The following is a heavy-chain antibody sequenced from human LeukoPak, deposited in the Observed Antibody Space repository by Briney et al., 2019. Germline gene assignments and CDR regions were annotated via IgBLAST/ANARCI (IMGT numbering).Heavy chain of an antibody. Sequence: PGRSLRLSCAASGFTFSSYAMHWVRQAPGKGLEWVAVISYDGSNKYYADSVKGRFTISRDNSKNTLYLQMNSLRVEDTAVYYCARDGLPWGQGTLVTVSS. CDR3: ARDGLP. CDR1: GFTFSSYA. CDR2: ISYDGSNK. V-gene: IGHV3-30-3*01. J-gene: IGHJ5*02.